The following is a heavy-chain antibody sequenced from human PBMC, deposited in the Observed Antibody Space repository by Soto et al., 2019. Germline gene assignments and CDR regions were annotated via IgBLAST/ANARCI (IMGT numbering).Heavy chain of an antibody. CDR3: ARGSVPLRSNTGFDP. J-gene: IGHJ5*02. V-gene: IGHV1-69*06. Sequence: GASVKVSCKASGGTFSSYAISWVRQAPGQGLEWMGGIIPIFGTTNYAQKFQGRVTITADKSTSTAYMELSSLRSEDTAVYYCARGSVPLRSNTGFDPWGQGALVTVSS. CDR2: IIPIFGTT. CDR1: GGTFSSYA. D-gene: IGHD3-3*01.